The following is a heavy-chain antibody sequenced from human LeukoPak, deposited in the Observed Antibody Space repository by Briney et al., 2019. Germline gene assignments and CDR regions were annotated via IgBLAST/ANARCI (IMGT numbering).Heavy chain of an antibody. D-gene: IGHD3-22*01. CDR2: IYSGGST. Sequence: PGGSLRLSCAASGFTVRWNYVSWVRQAPGEGLEWVSVIYSGGSTYYADSVKGRFTISRDNSKNTLYLQMNSLRAEDTAVYYCARAWGNYDSSAYYPPGWYFDLWGRGTLVTVSS. CDR1: GFTVRWNY. V-gene: IGHV3-53*01. CDR3: ARAWGNYDSSAYYPPGWYFDL. J-gene: IGHJ2*01.